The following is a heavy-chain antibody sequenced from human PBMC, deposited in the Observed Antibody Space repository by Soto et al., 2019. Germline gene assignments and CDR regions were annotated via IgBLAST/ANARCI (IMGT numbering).Heavy chain of an antibody. CDR2: INPNSGGT. V-gene: IGHV1-2*02. D-gene: IGHD3-3*01. Sequence: ASVKVSCKASGYTFTGYYMHWVRQAPGQGLEWVGWINPNSGGTNYAQKFQGRVTMTRDTSISTAYMELSRLRSDDTAVYYCARDREYYDFWSGYYSFYYYGMDVWGQGTTVTVSS. CDR3: ARDREYYDFWSGYYSFYYYGMDV. CDR1: GYTFTGYY. J-gene: IGHJ6*02.